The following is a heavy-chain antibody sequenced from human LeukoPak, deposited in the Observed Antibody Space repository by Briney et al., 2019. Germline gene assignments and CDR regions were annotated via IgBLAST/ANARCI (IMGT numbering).Heavy chain of an antibody. J-gene: IGHJ2*01. CDR3: ARRYCSGGSCYSGWYFDL. CDR1: GGSISSGDYY. Sequence: SQTLSLTCTVSGGSISSGDYYWSWLRQPPGTGLEWIGYIYYSGSTYYNPSLKSRVTISVDTSKNQFSLKLSSVTAADTAVYYCARRYCSGGSCYSGWYFDLWGRGTLVTVSS. D-gene: IGHD2-15*01. CDR2: IYYSGST. V-gene: IGHV4-30-4*01.